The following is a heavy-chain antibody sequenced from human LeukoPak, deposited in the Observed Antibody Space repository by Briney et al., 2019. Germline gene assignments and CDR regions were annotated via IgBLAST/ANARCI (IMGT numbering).Heavy chain of an antibody. CDR2: ISSRRSTI. Sequence: GGSLRLSCGASGFTFSNYEMNWVRQAPRKGLEWVAYISSRRSTIYYADSVKGRFTISRDNAKNSLYLQMNSLRAEDTAVYYCARDLGGNGDSWGQGTLVTVSS. D-gene: IGHD2-21*01. J-gene: IGHJ5*02. CDR3: ARDLGGNGDS. CDR1: GFTFSNYE. V-gene: IGHV3-48*03.